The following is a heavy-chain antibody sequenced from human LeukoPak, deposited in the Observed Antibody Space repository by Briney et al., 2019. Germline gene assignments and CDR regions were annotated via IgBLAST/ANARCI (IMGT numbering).Heavy chain of an antibody. J-gene: IGHJ4*02. D-gene: IGHD5/OR15-5a*01. CDR3: ARDLEGLRKPE. Sequence: PSETLSLTCTVSGGSISSSSYYWGWIRQPPGKGLEWIGYIYYSGRTYYNPSLKSRVTISVDTSKNQFSLKLSSVTAADTAVYYCARDLEGLRKPEWGQGTLVTVSS. CDR1: GGSISSSSYY. CDR2: IYYSGRT. V-gene: IGHV4-39*07.